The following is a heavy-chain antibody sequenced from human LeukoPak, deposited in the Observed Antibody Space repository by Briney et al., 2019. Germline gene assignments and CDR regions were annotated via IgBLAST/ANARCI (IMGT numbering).Heavy chain of an antibody. Sequence: GASVKVSCKVSGYTLTELSMHWVRQAPGKGLEWMGGFDPEDGETIYAQKFQGRVTMTEDTSTDTAYMELSSLRSEDTAVYYCATQDRGYYYHGMDVRGQGTTVTVSS. D-gene: IGHD3-10*01. CDR1: GYTLTELS. CDR3: ATQDRGYYYHGMDV. CDR2: FDPEDGET. J-gene: IGHJ6*02. V-gene: IGHV1-24*01.